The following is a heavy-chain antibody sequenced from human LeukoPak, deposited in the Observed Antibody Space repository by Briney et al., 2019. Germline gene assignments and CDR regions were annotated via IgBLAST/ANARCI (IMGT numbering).Heavy chain of an antibody. CDR3: ARDRYYGSGSYYNGSLDY. Sequence: PSGTLSLTCAVYGGSFSGYYWSWIRQPPGKGLEWIGEINHSGSTNYNPSLKSRVTISVDTSKNQFSLKLSSVTAADTAVYYCARDRYYGSGSYYNGSLDYWGQGTLVTVSS. J-gene: IGHJ4*02. CDR2: INHSGST. V-gene: IGHV4-34*01. D-gene: IGHD3-10*01. CDR1: GGSFSGYY.